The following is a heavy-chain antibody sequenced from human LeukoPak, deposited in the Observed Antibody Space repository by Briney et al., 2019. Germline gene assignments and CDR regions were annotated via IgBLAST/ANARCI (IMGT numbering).Heavy chain of an antibody. CDR3: TRENYEKLDS. D-gene: IGHD1-7*01. CDR1: GFTFNNYA. J-gene: IGHJ4*02. CDR2: ITHKPHGYTT. Sequence: GGSLRLSCAASGFTFNNYAMSWVRQAPGKGLEWVGRITHKPHGYTTKYAASLEGRFTISRDDSQNSLYLQINSLKTEDTAIYYCTRENYEKLDSWGQGTLVTVSS. V-gene: IGHV3-72*01.